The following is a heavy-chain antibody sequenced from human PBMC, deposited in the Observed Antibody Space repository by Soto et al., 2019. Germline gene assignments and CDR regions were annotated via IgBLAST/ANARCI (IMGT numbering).Heavy chain of an antibody. V-gene: IGHV1-2*02. J-gene: IGHJ5*01. CDR2: TSPKTGGA. CDR1: GYTFTAYY. D-gene: IGHD3-10*01. CDR3: ARSSGSYSKWFDS. Sequence: SSVKVSCKTSGYTFTAYYMHWLRQAPGHGLEWLGWTSPKTGGAKYSHTFQGRVSMTRNTSISTAYMELTGLSTDDTAVYYCARSSGSYSKWFDSWGQGTPVTVSS.